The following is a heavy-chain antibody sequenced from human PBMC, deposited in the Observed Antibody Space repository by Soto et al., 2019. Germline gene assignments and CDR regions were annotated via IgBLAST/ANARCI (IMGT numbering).Heavy chain of an antibody. V-gene: IGHV1-69*08. CDR2: IIPILGIA. J-gene: IGHJ4*02. D-gene: IGHD3-3*01. CDR3: ARECPSFGGCFDY. CDR1: GGTFSSYT. Sequence: QVQLVQSGAEVKKPGSSVKVSCKASGGTFSSYTISWVRQAPGQGLEWMGRIIPILGIANYAQKFQGRVTITAEQSTGTAYMELSSLRSEDTAVYYCARECPSFGGCFDYWGQGTLVTVSS.